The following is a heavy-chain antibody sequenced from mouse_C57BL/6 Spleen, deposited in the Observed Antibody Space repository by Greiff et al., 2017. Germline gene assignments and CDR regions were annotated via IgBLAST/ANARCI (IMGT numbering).Heavy chain of an antibody. D-gene: IGHD1-1*02. CDR2: IDPSDSYT. J-gene: IGHJ2*01. Sequence: QVQLQQPGAELVMPGASVKLSCKASGYTFTSYWMHWVKQRPGQGLEWIGEIDPSDSYTNYNQKFKGKSTLTVDKSSSTAYMQLSSLTSEDSAVYYCGRSGVERGYFDYWGQGTTLTVSS. V-gene: IGHV1-69*01. CDR1: GYTFTSYW. CDR3: GRSGVERGYFDY.